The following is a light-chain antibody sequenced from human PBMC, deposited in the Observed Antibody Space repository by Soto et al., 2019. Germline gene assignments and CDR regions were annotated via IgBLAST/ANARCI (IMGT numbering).Light chain of an antibody. Sequence: EIVLTQSPDTLSLSPGERATLSCRASQSISSNYLAWFQQKPGQAPRLLIYNASSRATGIPDRFSGSGSGTDFTLTISRLEPEDSALYYCQQRDDWVSFGGGTKVEIK. CDR2: NAS. CDR1: QSISSNY. V-gene: IGKV3D-20*02. J-gene: IGKJ4*01. CDR3: QQRDDWVS.